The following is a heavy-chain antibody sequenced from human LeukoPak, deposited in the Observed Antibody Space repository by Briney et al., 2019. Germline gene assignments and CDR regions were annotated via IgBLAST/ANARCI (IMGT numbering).Heavy chain of an antibody. V-gene: IGHV4-34*01. Sequence: SETLSLTCAVYGGSFSGYYWSWIRQPPGKGLEWIGEINHSGSTNYNPSLKSRVTISVDTSKNQFSLKLSSVTAADTAVYYCAGQYCSSTSYGDRGWFDPWGQGTLVTVSS. CDR3: AGQYCSSTSYGDRGWFDP. D-gene: IGHD2-2*01. J-gene: IGHJ5*02. CDR1: GGSFSGYY. CDR2: INHSGST.